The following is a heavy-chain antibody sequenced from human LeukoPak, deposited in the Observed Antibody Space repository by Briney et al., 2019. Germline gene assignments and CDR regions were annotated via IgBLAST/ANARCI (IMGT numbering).Heavy chain of an antibody. J-gene: IGHJ4*02. CDR2: INHSGST. D-gene: IGHD3-22*01. Sequence: SETLSLTCAVYGGSFSGYYWSWIRQPPGKGLEWIGEINHSGSTNYNPSLKSRVTISVDTSKNQFSLKLSSVTAADTAVYYCARGNDDSSGYYYDCWGQGTLVTVSS. CDR1: GGSFSGYY. CDR3: ARGNDDSSGYYYDC. V-gene: IGHV4-34*01.